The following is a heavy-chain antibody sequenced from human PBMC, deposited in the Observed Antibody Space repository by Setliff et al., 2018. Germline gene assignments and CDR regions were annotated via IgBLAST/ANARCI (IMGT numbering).Heavy chain of an antibody. Sequence: PGGSLRLSCAASGFTFSNYAMSWVRQAPGKGLEWVSAISGSGAISYADSVKGRFTVSRDNYKNTLYRQMNSLRAEDTAVYYCAKDDQIRGHNLDYWGQGTLVTVSS. CDR3: AKDDQIRGHNLDY. J-gene: IGHJ4*02. D-gene: IGHD3-10*01. CDR2: ISGSGAI. CDR1: GFTFSNYA. V-gene: IGHV3-23*01.